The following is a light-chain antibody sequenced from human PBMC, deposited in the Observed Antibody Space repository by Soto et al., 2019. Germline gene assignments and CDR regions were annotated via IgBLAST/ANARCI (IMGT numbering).Light chain of an antibody. V-gene: IGKV1-5*03. CDR1: QSISSW. J-gene: IGKJ2*01. Sequence: DIQMTQSPSTLSASVGDRVTITCRASQSISSWLAWYQQKPAKAPKLLIYKASSLQSGVPSRFSGSGSGTEFTITISSLPADDVATYYCQKYNSYPYTFGQGTKLEIK. CDR3: QKYNSYPYT. CDR2: KAS.